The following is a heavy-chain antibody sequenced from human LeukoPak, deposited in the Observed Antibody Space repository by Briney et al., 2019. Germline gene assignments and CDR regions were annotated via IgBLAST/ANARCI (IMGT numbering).Heavy chain of an antibody. V-gene: IGHV3-23*01. Sequence: GGSLRLSCAASGFIFRNFAMSWVRQAPGKGLEWISSMSGSESRTFYVDSVKGRFTISRDNSKNTLSLQMNSLRAEDTAVYYCAKVAFDLVTGYYKHSDEWGQGILVTVSS. CDR1: GFIFRNFA. CDR2: MSGSESRT. CDR3: AKVAFDLVTGYYKHSDE. J-gene: IGHJ4*02. D-gene: IGHD3-9*01.